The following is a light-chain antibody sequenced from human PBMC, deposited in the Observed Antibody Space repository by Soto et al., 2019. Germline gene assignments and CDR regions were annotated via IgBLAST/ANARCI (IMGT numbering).Light chain of an antibody. J-gene: IGLJ3*02. V-gene: IGLV1-44*01. CDR1: TSNIGSNT. CDR3: AIWDLTLSAWV. Sequence: QSVLTQPPSASGTPGQRVTISCSGTTSNIGSNTVSWYQHLPGTAPNLLIYSNDQRPSGVPARFSGSKSGTSAALAISGLQAEDEADYYCAIWDLTLSAWVFGGGTKLTVL. CDR2: SND.